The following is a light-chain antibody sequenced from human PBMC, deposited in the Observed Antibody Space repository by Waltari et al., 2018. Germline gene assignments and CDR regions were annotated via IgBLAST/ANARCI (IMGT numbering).Light chain of an antibody. J-gene: IGLJ2*01. Sequence: SFELTQTPSLSVSPGQTASITCSGENLGERYVCWYQQKPGQSPMLVLYQDTKRPSGIPERFAGSSSGNTATLTISGTQAREEAQYYCQAWDGKTVIFGGGTHLTVL. CDR3: QAWDGKTVI. V-gene: IGLV3-1*01. CDR2: QDT. CDR1: NLGERY.